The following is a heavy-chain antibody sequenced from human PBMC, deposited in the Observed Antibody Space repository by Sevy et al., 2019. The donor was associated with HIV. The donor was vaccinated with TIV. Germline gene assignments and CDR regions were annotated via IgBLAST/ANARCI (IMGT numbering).Heavy chain of an antibody. CDR2: ISYDGINK. CDR1: GFTFSNYA. V-gene: IGHV3-30-3*01. Sequence: GGSLRLSCVASGFTFSNYAMHWVRQAPGKGLEWLAIISYDGINKYYADSVKGRFTISRDNSKNTVFLQMNSLRAEDTAVYYCARDYYDTSDGISFDYWGQGALVTVSS. J-gene: IGHJ4*02. CDR3: ARDYYDTSDGISFDY. D-gene: IGHD3-22*01.